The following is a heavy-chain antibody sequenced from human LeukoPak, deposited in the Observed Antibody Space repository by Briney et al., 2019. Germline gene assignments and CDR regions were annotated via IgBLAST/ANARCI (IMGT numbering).Heavy chain of an antibody. D-gene: IGHD1-26*01. CDR1: GFTFSSYA. CDR2: ISYDGSNK. CDR3: ASLGATEGFDY. V-gene: IGHV3-30*04. Sequence: QTGGSLRLSCAASGFTFSSYAMHWVRQAPGKGLEWVAVISYDGSNKYYADSVKGRFTISRDNSKNTLYLQMNCLRAEDTAVYYCASLGATEGFDYWGQGTLVTVSS. J-gene: IGHJ4*02.